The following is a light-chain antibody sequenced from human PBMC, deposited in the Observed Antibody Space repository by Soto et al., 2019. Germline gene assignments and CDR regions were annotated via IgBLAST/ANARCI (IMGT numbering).Light chain of an antibody. J-gene: IGLJ2*01. CDR3: CSYAGSSTFVV. CDR1: SSDVGSYNL. V-gene: IGLV2-23*03. Sequence: QSALTQPASVSRSPGQSITISCTGTSSDVGSYNLVSWYQQHPGKAPKLMIYEGSKRSSGVSNRFSGSKSGNTASLTISGLQAEDEADYYCCSYAGSSTFVVFGGGTKVTVL. CDR2: EGS.